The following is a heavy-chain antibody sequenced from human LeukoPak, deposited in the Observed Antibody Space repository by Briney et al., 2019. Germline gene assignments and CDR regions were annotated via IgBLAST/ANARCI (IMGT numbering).Heavy chain of an antibody. J-gene: IGHJ4*02. CDR3: ARDQEGFDY. Sequence: ASVKVSCKASGYTFTSNYIHWVRQAPGQGLEWMGMIYPRDGSTSYAQKFQGRVAVTRDTSTSTVHMELSGLRSEDTAVYYCARDQEGFDYWGQGTLVTVSS. CDR1: GYTFTSNY. CDR2: IYPRDGST. V-gene: IGHV1-46*01.